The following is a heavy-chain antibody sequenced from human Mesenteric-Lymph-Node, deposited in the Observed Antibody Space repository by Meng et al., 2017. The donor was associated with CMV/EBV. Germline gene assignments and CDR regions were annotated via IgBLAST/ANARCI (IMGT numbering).Heavy chain of an antibody. CDR2: IYHSGST. J-gene: IGHJ4*02. V-gene: IGHV4-38-2*02. Sequence: GSLRLSCTVSGYSISSGYYWGWIRQPPGKGLEWIGNIYHSGSTYYNPSLKSRVTISVDTSKNQFSLRLSSVTAADTAVYYCARGPVGEWDYWGQGTLVTVSS. CDR1: GYSISSGYY. D-gene: IGHD3-3*01. CDR3: ARGPVGEWDY.